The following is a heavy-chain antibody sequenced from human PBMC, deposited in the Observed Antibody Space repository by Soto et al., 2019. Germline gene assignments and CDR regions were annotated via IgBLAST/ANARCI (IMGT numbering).Heavy chain of an antibody. V-gene: IGHV1-69*13. D-gene: IGHD3-10*01. J-gene: IGHJ6*02. CDR3: ALRGSDGSGSSIYGMDV. CDR2: IIPIFGTA. Sequence: EASVKVSCKASGGTFSSYAISWVRQAPGQGLEWMGGIIPIFGTANYAQKFQGRVTITADESTSTAYMELSSLRSEDTAVYYCALRGSDGSGSSIYGMDVWGQGTTVTVSS. CDR1: GGTFSSYA.